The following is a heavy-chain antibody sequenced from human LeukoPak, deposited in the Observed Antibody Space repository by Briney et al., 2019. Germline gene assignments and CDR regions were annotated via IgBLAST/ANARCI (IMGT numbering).Heavy chain of an antibody. V-gene: IGHV3-48*03. CDR3: ARERYCGGDCYNDAFDI. Sequence: GGSLRLSCAASGFTFSSHEMNWVRQAPGKGLEWVSYISSSGSAIHYADSVKGRITISRDNAKNLVFLQMNSLRAEDTALYYCARERYCGGDCYNDAFDIWGQGTMVTVSS. CDR1: GFTFSSHE. D-gene: IGHD2-21*02. J-gene: IGHJ3*02. CDR2: ISSSGSAI.